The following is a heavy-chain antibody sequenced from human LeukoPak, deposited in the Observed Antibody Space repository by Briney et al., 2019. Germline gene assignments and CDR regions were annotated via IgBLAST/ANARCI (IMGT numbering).Heavy chain of an antibody. V-gene: IGHV3-23*01. CDR2: ISGSGGST. Sequence: GGSLRLSCAASGFTFSSYAMSWVRQAPGKGLEWVSAISGSGGSTYYADSVKGRFTISRDNSKNSLYLQMNSLRAEDTALYYCARDEGSYGSGSYFSLWGQGTLVTVSS. CDR1: GFTFSSYA. J-gene: IGHJ4*02. D-gene: IGHD3-10*01. CDR3: ARDEGSYGSGSYFSL.